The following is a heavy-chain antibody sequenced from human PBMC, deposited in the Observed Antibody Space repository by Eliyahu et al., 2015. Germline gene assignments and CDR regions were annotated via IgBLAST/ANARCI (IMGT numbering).Heavy chain of an antibody. D-gene: IGHD2-2*01. CDR3: ARAARQYAGALDI. J-gene: IGHJ3*02. V-gene: IGHV1-69*01. CDR1: GGTFSSYA. CDR2: IIPIHGRP. Sequence: QVQLVQSGAEVKKPGSSVKVSCCSSGGTFSSYAISWVRQAPGQGLEWMGGIIPIHGRPNNAQKFQGRLIVTADESTSTAYMELSSLRSEDTAVYFCARAARQYAGALDIWGQGTMVTVSS.